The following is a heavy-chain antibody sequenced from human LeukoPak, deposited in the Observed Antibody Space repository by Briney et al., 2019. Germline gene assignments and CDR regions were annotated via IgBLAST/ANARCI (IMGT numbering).Heavy chain of an antibody. J-gene: IGHJ4*02. CDR1: GASISSSY. D-gene: IGHD5-12*01. CDR2: IYHSGTT. Sequence: SETLSLTCAVSGASISSSYWSWIRQSPGKGLEWIGYIYHSGTTNYNPSLESRVTMSVDTSKNQFSLKLSSVTAADTAIYYCAKEPLYSGYCDYWAQGTLVTVSS. CDR3: AKEPLYSGYCDY. V-gene: IGHV4-59*01.